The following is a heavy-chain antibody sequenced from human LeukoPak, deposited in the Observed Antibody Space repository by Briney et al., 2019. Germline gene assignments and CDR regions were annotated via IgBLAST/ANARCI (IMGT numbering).Heavy chain of an antibody. CDR1: GGSISSYY. CDR3: ARESRRVGATKPYYFDY. J-gene: IGHJ4*02. D-gene: IGHD1-26*01. V-gene: IGHV4-59*01. CDR2: IYYSGST. Sequence: PSETLSLTCTVSGGSISSYYWSWIRQPPGKGLEWIGYIYYSGSTNYNPSLKSRVTISVATSKNPFSLKLSSVTAADTAVYYCARESRRVGATKPYYFDYWGQGTLVTVSS.